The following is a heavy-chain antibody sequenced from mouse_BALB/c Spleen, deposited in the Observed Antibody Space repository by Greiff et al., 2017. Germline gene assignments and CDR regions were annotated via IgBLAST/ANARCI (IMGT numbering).Heavy chain of an antibody. CDR3: ARGGYGSRGAMDY. CDR2: ISSGSSTI. V-gene: IGHV5-17*02. Sequence: EVKVVDSGGGLVQPGGSRKLSCAASGFTFSSFGMHWVRQAPEKGLEWVAYISSGSSTIYYADTVKGRFTISRDNPKNTLFLQMTSLRSEDTAMYYCARGGYGSRGAMDYWGQGTSVTVSS. J-gene: IGHJ4*01. CDR1: GFTFSSFG. D-gene: IGHD1-1*01.